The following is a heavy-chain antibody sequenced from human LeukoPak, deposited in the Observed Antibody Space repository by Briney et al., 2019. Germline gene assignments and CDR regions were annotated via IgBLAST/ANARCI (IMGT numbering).Heavy chain of an antibody. Sequence: GRSLRLSCAASGFTFSSYAMHWVRQAPGKGLEWVAVISYDGSNKYYADSVKGRFTISRDNAKNTLYLQMNSLRAEDTAVYYCARDVAPGDPLDCWGQGTLVSVSS. CDR2: ISYDGSNK. CDR1: GFTFSSYA. J-gene: IGHJ4*02. V-gene: IGHV3-30*07. D-gene: IGHD2-21*02. CDR3: ARDVAPGDPLDC.